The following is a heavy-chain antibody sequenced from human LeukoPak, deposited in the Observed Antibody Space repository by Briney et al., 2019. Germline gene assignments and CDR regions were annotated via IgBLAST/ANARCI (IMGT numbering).Heavy chain of an antibody. D-gene: IGHD3-10*01. J-gene: IGHJ4*02. V-gene: IGHV4-59*12. Sequence: SETLSLTCTVSGGSISSYYWSWIRQPPGKGLEWIGYIYYSGYTNYNPSLKSRVTISVDTSKNQFSLKLSSVTAADTAVYYCARRSWGYYGSGSPMNPFDYWGQGTLVTVSS. CDR1: GGSISSYY. CDR3: ARRSWGYYGSGSPMNPFDY. CDR2: IYYSGYT.